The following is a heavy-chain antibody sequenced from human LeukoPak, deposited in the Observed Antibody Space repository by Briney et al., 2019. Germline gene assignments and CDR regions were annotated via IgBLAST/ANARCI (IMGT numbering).Heavy chain of an antibody. CDR3: ARARLMVRGVIITAPSYYFDY. CDR2: MNPNSGNT. J-gene: IGHJ4*02. D-gene: IGHD3-10*01. V-gene: IGHV1-8*01. CDR1: GYTFTSYD. Sequence: ASVKVSCKASGYTFTSYDINWVRQATGQGLEWMGWMNPNSGNTGYAQKFQGRVTMTRNTSISTAYMELSSLRSEDTAVYYCARARLMVRGVIITAPSYYFDYWGQGTLVTVSS.